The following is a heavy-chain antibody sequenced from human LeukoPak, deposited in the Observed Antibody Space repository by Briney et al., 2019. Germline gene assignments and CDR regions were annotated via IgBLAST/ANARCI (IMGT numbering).Heavy chain of an antibody. V-gene: IGHV1-69*06. Sequence: SVKVSCKASGGTFSSYAISWVRQAPGQGLEWMGGTIPIFGTANYAQRFQGRVTITADKSTSTAYMELSSLRSEDTAVYYCARDNSVRDEAWWFNPWGQGTLVTVSS. CDR2: TIPIFGTA. CDR1: GGTFSSYA. J-gene: IGHJ5*02. CDR3: ARDNSVRDEAWWFNP. D-gene: IGHD5-24*01.